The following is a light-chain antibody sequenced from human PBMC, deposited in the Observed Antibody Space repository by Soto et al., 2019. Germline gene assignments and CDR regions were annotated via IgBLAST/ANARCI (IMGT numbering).Light chain of an antibody. J-gene: IGLJ3*02. CDR1: GSNIGRNS. CDR3: ATWDDSLSGVE. CDR2: RNN. Sequence: QLVLTQPPSTSGTPGQRVTIPCSGSGSNIGRNSVTWYQRLPGTAPKLLVYRNNQRPSGVPERFSGSESGTSASLAISDLQSEDEADYYCATWDDSLSGVEFGGGTKLTVL. V-gene: IGLV1-44*01.